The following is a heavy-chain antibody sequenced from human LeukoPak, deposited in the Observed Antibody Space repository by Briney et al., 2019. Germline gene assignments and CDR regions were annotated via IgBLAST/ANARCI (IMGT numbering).Heavy chain of an antibody. J-gene: IGHJ6*02. V-gene: IGHV4-59*01. CDR1: GGSISSYY. Sequence: SETLSLTCTVSGGSISSYYWSWIRQPPGEGLEWIGYIYYSGSTNYNPSLKSRVTISVDTSKNQFSLKLSSVTAADTAVYYCARDRPSNNYGMDVWGQGTTVTVSS. CDR2: IYYSGST. CDR3: ARDRPSNNYGMDV.